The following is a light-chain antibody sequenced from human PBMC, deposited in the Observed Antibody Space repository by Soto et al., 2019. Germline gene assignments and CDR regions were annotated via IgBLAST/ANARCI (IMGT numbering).Light chain of an antibody. Sequence: QSVLTQPPSVSGAPGQRVTISCTGSSSNIGAGYDVHWYQQLPGTAPKLLIYSNSNRPSGVPDRLSGSKSGTSASLAITGLQAEDEADYYCQSYDSSLSGSVFGGVTKLTVL. V-gene: IGLV1-40*01. J-gene: IGLJ3*02. CDR1: SSNIGAGYD. CDR2: SNS. CDR3: QSYDSSLSGSV.